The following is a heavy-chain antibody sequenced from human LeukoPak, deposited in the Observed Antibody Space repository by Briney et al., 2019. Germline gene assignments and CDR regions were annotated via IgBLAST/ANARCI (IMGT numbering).Heavy chain of an antibody. CDR2: IWYDGSKK. V-gene: IGHV3-33*01. D-gene: IGHD5-18*01. J-gene: IGHJ4*02. CDR3: ARDLGASIQLWSFDY. Sequence: GRSLKLSCVASGFIFSSCNMHWLRQAPGKGLEWVALIWYDGSKKYYTDSVKGRFTISRDNSKNTVHLEMNSVRAEDTALYYCARDLGASIQLWSFDYWGQGTLVTVSS. CDR1: GFIFSSCN.